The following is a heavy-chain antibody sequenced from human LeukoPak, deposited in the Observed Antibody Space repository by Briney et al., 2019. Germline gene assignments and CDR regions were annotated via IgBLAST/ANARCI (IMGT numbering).Heavy chain of an antibody. CDR1: AFTFSDHG. V-gene: IGHV3-30*18. CDR3: AKEPGPKSTSLPGDI. CDR2: ISHVVSKT. Sequence: PGRSLSVSCAASAFTFSDHGIHWVRQAPGKGLEWVSLISHVVSKTYYGDSVKGRLTIPRDKPTNTLYLQMSTLRAEDRAGYDCAKEPGPKSTSLPGDIWVQGTMVAVSS. J-gene: IGHJ3*02. D-gene: IGHD2-2*01.